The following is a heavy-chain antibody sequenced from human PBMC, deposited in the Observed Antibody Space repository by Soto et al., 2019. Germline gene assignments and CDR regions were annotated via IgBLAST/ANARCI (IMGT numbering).Heavy chain of an antibody. CDR3: AREGNMMAGGRSYYYYGMDV. CDR1: GGSVSSGGYY. J-gene: IGHJ6*02. D-gene: IGHD3-16*01. V-gene: IGHV4-61*08. CDR2: IYYSGST. Sequence: SETLSLTCTVSGGSVSSGGYYWSWIRQPPGKGLEWIGYIYYSGSTNYNPSLKSRVTISVDTSKNQFSLKLSSVTSADTAVYYCAREGNMMAGGRSYYYYGMDVWGQGTTVTVSS.